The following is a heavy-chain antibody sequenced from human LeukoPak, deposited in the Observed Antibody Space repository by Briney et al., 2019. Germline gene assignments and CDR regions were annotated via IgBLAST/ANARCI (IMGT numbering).Heavy chain of an antibody. CDR2: ISGSGGST. Sequence: ASVKVSCKASGGTFSSYAMSWVRQAPGKGLEWVSAISGSGGSTYYADSVKGRFTISRDNSKNTLYLQMNSLRAEDTAVYYCAKGDSAGTEVDYWGQGTLVTVSS. CDR3: AKGDSAGTEVDY. CDR1: GGTFSSYA. V-gene: IGHV3-23*01. D-gene: IGHD6-13*01. J-gene: IGHJ4*02.